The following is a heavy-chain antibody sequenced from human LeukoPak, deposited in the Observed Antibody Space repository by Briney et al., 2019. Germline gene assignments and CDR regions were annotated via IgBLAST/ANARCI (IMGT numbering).Heavy chain of an antibody. CDR3: ARVTTSGGYKFDY. CDR2: IYTSGST. D-gene: IGHD3-10*01. V-gene: IGHV3-53*01. Sequence: GGSLRLSCAASGFTVSSNYFSWVRQAPGKGLEWVSLIYTSGSTYYADSVKGRFTISRDNSKNTLYLQMNSLRAEDTAVYYCARVTTSGGYKFDYWGQGTLVTVSS. CDR1: GFTVSSNY. J-gene: IGHJ4*02.